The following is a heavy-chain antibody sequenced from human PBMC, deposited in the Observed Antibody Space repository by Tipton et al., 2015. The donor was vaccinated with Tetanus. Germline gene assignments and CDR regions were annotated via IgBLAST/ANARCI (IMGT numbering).Heavy chain of an antibody. CDR2: IYYSGST. V-gene: IGHV4-39*01. J-gene: IGHJ2*01. Sequence: TLSLTCTVSGGSISSSSYYWGWIRQPPGKGLEWIGSIYYSGSTYYNPSLKSRVTISVDTSKNQFSLKLSSVTAADTAVYYCARLGVERWLQPYWYFDLWGRGTLVTVSS. D-gene: IGHD5-24*01. CDR1: GGSISSSSYY. CDR3: ARLGVERWLQPYWYFDL.